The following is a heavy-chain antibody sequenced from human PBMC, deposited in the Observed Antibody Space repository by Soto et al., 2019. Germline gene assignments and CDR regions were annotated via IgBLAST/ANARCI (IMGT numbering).Heavy chain of an antibody. V-gene: IGHV4-59*08. J-gene: IGHJ4*02. CDR1: GGSISSYY. D-gene: IGHD1-26*01. CDR3: ARHAILPGEFY. Sequence: SETLSLTCTVSGGSISSYYWSWIRQPPGKGLEWIGYIYYSGSTNYNPSLKSRVTISVDTSKNQFSLKLSSVTAADTAVYYCARHAILPGEFYWGQGTLVTVSS. CDR2: IYYSGST.